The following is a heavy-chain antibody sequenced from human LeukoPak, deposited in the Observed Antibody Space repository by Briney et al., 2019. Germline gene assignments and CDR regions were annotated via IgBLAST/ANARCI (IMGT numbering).Heavy chain of an antibody. V-gene: IGHV3-30*04. CDR2: ISYDGSNK. CDR3: ARAGDVLSVGENFFNK. J-gene: IGHJ4*02. D-gene: IGHD3-3*01. CDR1: GFTFSNYP. Sequence: GGSLRLSCAASGFTFSNYPIHWVRQTPGKGLEWVAVISYDGSNKYYADSVKGRFTISRDNSKNTLYLQMNSLRAEDTAVYYCARAGDVLSVGENFFNKWGQGALVSVSS.